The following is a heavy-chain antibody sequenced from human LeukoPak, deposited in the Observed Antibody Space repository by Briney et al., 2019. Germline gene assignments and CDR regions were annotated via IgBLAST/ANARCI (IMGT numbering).Heavy chain of an antibody. V-gene: IGHV4-39*01. CDR2: IYYSGSA. Sequence: PSETLSLTCTVSGGSISTSTYYWGWIRRPPGKGLEWIGTIYYSGSAYYNPSLKSRVTISVDMSKNEFSLQLSSVTAADTAVYYCARRKGYCSGGSCYPFDYWGQGTLVTVSS. CDR1: GGSISTSTYY. D-gene: IGHD2-15*01. CDR3: ARRKGYCSGGSCYPFDY. J-gene: IGHJ4*02.